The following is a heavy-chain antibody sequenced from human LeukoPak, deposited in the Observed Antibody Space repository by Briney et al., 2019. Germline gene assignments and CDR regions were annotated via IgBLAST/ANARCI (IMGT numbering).Heavy chain of an antibody. D-gene: IGHD2-21*02. V-gene: IGHV1-69*13. CDR1: GGTFSSYA. Sequence: ASVKVSCKASGGTFSSYAISWVRQAPGQGLEWMGGIIPIFGTANYAQKFQGRVTITADESTSTAYMELSSLRSEDTAVYHCARGDYIVVVTDLYYYGMDVWGQGTMVTVSS. CDR2: IIPIFGTA. CDR3: ARGDYIVVVTDLYYYGMDV. J-gene: IGHJ6*02.